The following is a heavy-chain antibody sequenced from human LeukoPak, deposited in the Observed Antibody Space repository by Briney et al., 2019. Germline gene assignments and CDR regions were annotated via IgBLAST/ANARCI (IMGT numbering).Heavy chain of an antibody. D-gene: IGHD2-15*01. CDR2: INPHKGNT. Sequence: ASVKVSCKASGYTFVTYGISWVRQAPGQGLQWMGWINPHKGNTNYAQNFQNRVTMTTDTSTNTAYMELRSLRSDDTAVYYCARDVGSGGNTLWGQGTLVTVSS. CDR1: GYTFVTYG. J-gene: IGHJ4*02. CDR3: ARDVGSGGNTL. V-gene: IGHV1-18*01.